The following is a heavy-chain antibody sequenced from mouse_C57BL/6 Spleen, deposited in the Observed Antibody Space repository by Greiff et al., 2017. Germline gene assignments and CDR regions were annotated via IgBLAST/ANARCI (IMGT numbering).Heavy chain of an antibody. Sequence: EVQVVESGPGLVKPSQSLSLTCSVTGYSITSGYYWNWIRQFPGNKLEWMGYISYDGSNNYNPSLKNRISITCDTSKNQFFLKLNSLTTDDTATYYCAREWLRREYYFDYWGQGTTLTVSS. CDR3: AREWLRREYYFDY. CDR1: GYSITSGYY. J-gene: IGHJ2*01. V-gene: IGHV3-6*01. D-gene: IGHD2-2*01. CDR2: ISYDGSN.